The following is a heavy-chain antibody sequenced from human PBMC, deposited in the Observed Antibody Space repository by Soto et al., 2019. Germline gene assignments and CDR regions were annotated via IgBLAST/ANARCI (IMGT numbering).Heavy chain of an antibody. J-gene: IGHJ4*02. V-gene: IGHV1-69*08. D-gene: IGHD5-12*01. CDR1: GGAFTNDI. CDR2: IIPLLDIT. CDR3: ARDSPIGSTFSGYDAIDY. Sequence: QVQLVXSGAEVKKPGSSVKVSCKASGGAFTNDIITWVRQAPGQGLEWMGRIIPLLDITNYAQKFQGRVTITADKSTSTAYMELKSLISEDTAVYYCARDSPIGSTFSGYDAIDYWGQGTLVTVSS.